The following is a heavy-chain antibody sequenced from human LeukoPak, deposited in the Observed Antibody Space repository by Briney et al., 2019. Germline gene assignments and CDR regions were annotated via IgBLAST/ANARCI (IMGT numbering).Heavy chain of an antibody. Sequence: SETLSLTCAVYGGSFSGYYWSWIRQPPGKGLEWIGEINHSGSTNYNPSLKSRVTISVDTSKNQFSLKLSSVTAADTAVYYCAREIVLADFWSGYYTTSYYMDVWGKGTTVTVSS. D-gene: IGHD3-3*01. CDR2: INHSGST. CDR3: AREIVLADFWSGYYTTSYYMDV. J-gene: IGHJ6*03. CDR1: GGSFSGYY. V-gene: IGHV4-34*01.